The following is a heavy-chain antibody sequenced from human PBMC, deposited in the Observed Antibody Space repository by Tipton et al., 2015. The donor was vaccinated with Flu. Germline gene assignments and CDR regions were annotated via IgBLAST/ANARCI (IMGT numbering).Heavy chain of an antibody. Sequence: CAASGFTFSSYEMNWVRQAPGKGLEWVSYISSSGSTIYYADSVKGRFTISRDNAKNSLYLQMNSLRAEDTAVYYCAILSSGYYYDSGSDYWGQGTLVTVSS. J-gene: IGHJ4*02. V-gene: IGHV3-48*03. CDR1: GFTFSSYE. D-gene: IGHD3-22*01. CDR3: AILSSGYYYDSGSDY. CDR2: ISSSGSTI.